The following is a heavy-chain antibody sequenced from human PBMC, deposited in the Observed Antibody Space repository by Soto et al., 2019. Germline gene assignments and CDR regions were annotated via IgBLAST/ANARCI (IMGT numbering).Heavy chain of an antibody. J-gene: IGHJ6*02. CDR3: ARAGCDGGSCYTLVWIRYGMDV. CDR2: ISYDGNNK. D-gene: IGHD2-15*01. CDR1: GFTFRSYA. V-gene: IGHV3-30-3*01. Sequence: QVQLVESGGGVVQPGRSLRLSCAASGFTFRSYAMYWVRQAPGKGLEWVAVISYDGNNKYYADSVKGRFTISRDNSKNTLYLQMNILRAEDTAVYYCARAGCDGGSCYTLVWIRYGMDVWGQGTTVTVSS.